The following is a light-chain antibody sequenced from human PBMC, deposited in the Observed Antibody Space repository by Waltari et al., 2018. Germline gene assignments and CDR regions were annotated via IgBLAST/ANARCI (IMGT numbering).Light chain of an antibody. CDR2: TAS. V-gene: IGKV1-17*03. CDR1: QGISKY. CDR3: LQHSSYPYT. J-gene: IGKJ2*01. Sequence: DIQMTQSPSAIAASVGDRVTITCRASQGISKYLAWFQQKPGKIPKRLIYTASNLESGVPSRFSGSGSGTEFTLTITSLQPEDSATYYCLQHSSYPYTFGQGTKLEI.